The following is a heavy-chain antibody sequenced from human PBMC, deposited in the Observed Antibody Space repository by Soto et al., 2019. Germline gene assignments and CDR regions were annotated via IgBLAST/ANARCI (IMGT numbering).Heavy chain of an antibody. J-gene: IGHJ6*02. CDR1: GFTVSSNY. D-gene: IGHD6-13*01. Sequence: GGSLRLSCAASGFTVSSNYMSWVRQAPGKGLEWVSVIYSGGSTYYADSVKGRFTISRDNPKNTLYLQMNSLRAEDTAVYYCARDLEAAHHYYYGMDVWGQGTTVTVSS. V-gene: IGHV3-53*01. CDR2: IYSGGST. CDR3: ARDLEAAHHYYYGMDV.